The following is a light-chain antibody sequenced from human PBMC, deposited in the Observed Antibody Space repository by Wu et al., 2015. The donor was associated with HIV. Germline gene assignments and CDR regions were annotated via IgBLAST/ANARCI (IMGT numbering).Light chain of an antibody. CDR2: GAT. CDR3: QQYGNSPLS. CDR1: QNVRNSY. V-gene: IGKV3-20*01. J-gene: IGKJ3*01. Sequence: EIVMTQSPATLSVSPGERATLSCRASQNVRNSYLAWYQQKPGQAPRVLIYGATSRATGIPDRFSGSGSGTDFTLTIRRLEPEDFAVYYCQQYGNSPLSFGPGTKVDTK.